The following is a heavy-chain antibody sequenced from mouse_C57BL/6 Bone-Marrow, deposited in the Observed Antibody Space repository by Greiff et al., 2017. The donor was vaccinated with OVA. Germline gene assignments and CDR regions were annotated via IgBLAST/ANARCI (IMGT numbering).Heavy chain of an antibody. Sequence: VQLVESGPELVKPGASVKISCKASGYTFTDYYINWVKQRPGQGLEWIGWIFPGSGSTYYNEKFKGKATLTVDKSSSTAYMLLSSLTSEDSAVYFCARNYYSNYHYAMDYWGQGTSVTVSS. J-gene: IGHJ4*01. CDR2: IFPGSGST. D-gene: IGHD2-5*01. CDR1: GYTFTDYY. CDR3: ARNYYSNYHYAMDY. V-gene: IGHV1-75*01.